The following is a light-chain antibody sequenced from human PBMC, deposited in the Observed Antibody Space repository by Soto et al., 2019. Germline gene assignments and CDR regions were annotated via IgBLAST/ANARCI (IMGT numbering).Light chain of an antibody. J-gene: IGKJ4*01. CDR3: QPYNNWPLT. CDR1: QGIGDT. CDR2: DTS. Sequence: EVVMRQSPATLSFSPGEGATLSCSASQGIGDTLAWYQHNPGQTPRLLIYDTSTRATGVPTRFSGSRSGAEFTLTINSLQSEDFAVYYCQPYNNWPLTFGGGTKVDIK. V-gene: IGKV3-15*01.